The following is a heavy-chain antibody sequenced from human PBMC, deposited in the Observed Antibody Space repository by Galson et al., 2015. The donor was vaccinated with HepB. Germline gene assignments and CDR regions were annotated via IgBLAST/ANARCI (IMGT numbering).Heavy chain of an antibody. J-gene: IGHJ4*02. Sequence: SLRLSCAASGFIFSTYGVSWVRQAPGTGLVWVSTIDHTGFATFYADSVKGRFTISRDDSKSTVHLQMSSLRGDDSAVYYCARWGSSGNLDYWGQGTLVTVSS. CDR2: IDHTGFAT. D-gene: IGHD1-26*01. CDR3: ARWGSSGNLDY. V-gene: IGHV3-23*01. CDR1: GFIFSTYG.